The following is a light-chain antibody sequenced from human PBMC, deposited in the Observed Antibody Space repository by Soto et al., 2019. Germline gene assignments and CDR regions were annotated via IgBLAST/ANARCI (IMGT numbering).Light chain of an antibody. Sequence: QSVLTQPPSVSGAPGQRVTVSCAGSSSNIGAGYDVHWYQQLPGSAPQLLIYGNDNRPSGFPDRFSGSKSDTSASLAITGLQAEDEGDYYCQAYDNSRSAWVFGGVTKLTVL. CDR2: GND. V-gene: IGLV1-40*01. CDR1: SSNIGAGYD. CDR3: QAYDNSRSAWV. J-gene: IGLJ3*02.